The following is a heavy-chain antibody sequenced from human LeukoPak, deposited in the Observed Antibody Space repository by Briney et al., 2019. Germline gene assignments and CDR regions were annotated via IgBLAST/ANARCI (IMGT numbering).Heavy chain of an antibody. Sequence: SDTLSLTCTVSGGSIISYYWRWIRQPPGKCLEWIGYIYYSGSTNYNPSLKSRVTISVDTSKNQFSLKLSSVTAADTAVYYCARVAVAGIHYWGQGPLVTVSS. CDR2: IYYSGST. CDR1: GGSIISYY. V-gene: IGHV4-59*08. J-gene: IGHJ4*02. D-gene: IGHD2-21*02. CDR3: ARVAVAGIHY.